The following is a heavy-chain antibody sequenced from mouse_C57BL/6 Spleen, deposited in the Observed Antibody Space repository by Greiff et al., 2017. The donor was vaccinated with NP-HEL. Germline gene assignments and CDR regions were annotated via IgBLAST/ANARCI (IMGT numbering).Heavy chain of an antibody. Sequence: VQLQQSGAELVKPGASVKLSCKASGYTFTSYWMQWVKQRPGQGLEWIGEIDPSDSYTNYNQKFKGKATLTVDTSSSTAYMQLSSLTSEDSAVYYGARGDYDGWFAYWGQGTLVTVSA. CDR3: ARGDYDGWFAY. CDR2: IDPSDSYT. CDR1: GYTFTSYW. J-gene: IGHJ3*01. V-gene: IGHV1-50*01. D-gene: IGHD2-4*01.